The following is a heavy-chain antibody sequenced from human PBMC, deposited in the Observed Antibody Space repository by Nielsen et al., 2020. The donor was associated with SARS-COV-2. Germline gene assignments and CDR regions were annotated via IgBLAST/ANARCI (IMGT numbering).Heavy chain of an antibody. CDR1: GFTFSSYW. J-gene: IGHJ6*02. D-gene: IGHD6-19*01. CDR2: IKQDGSEK. CDR3: ARGGEYSSGWFTSYYGMDV. Sequence: GGSLSLSCAASGFTFSSYWMSWVRQAPGKGLEWVANIKQDGSEKYYVDSVKGRFTISRDNAKNSLYLQMNSLRAEDTAVYYCARGGEYSSGWFTSYYGMDVWGQGTTVTVSS. V-gene: IGHV3-7*03.